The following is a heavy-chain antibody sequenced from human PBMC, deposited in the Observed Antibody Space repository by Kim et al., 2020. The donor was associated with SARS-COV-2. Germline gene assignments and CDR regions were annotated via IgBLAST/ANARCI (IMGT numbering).Heavy chain of an antibody. J-gene: IGHJ4*02. D-gene: IGHD3-10*01. V-gene: IGHV3-72*01. CDR1: GFTFSDHY. CDR2: TRNKANSYTT. CDR3: ARVPLYYGSGSYAYYFDS. Sequence: GGSLRLSCAASGFTFSDHYMDWVRQAPGKGLEWVGRTRNKANSYTTEYAASVKGRFTISRDDSKNSLYLQMNSLKTEDTAVYYCARVPLYYGSGSYAYYFDSWGQGTLVTVSS.